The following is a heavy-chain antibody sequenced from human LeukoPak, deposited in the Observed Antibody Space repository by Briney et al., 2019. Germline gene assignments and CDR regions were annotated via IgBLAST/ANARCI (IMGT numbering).Heavy chain of an antibody. CDR2: ISSSSSYI. J-gene: IGHJ4*02. CDR1: GFTFSSYS. CDR3: ASYGSGSLFG. V-gene: IGHV3-21*04. Sequence: MTGGSLRLSCAASGFTFSSYSMNWVRQAPGKGLEWVSSISSSSSYIYYADSVKGRFTISRDNSKNTLFLQMNSLRAEDTAVYYCASYGSGSLFGWGQGTLVTVSS. D-gene: IGHD3-10*01.